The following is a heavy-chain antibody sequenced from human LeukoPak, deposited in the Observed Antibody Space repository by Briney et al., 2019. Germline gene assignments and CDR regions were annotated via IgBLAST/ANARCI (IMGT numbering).Heavy chain of an antibody. CDR1: GFTFDDYT. V-gene: IGHV3-43*01. CDR3: AKDIAAPITMVGGFDY. D-gene: IGHD3-10*01. Sequence: GGSLRLSCAASGFTFDDYTMHWVRPAPGKGLEWVSLISWDGGSTYYADSVKGRFTISRDNSKNSLYLQMNSLRTEDTALYYCAKDIAAPITMVGGFDYWGQGTLVTVSS. J-gene: IGHJ4*02. CDR2: ISWDGGST.